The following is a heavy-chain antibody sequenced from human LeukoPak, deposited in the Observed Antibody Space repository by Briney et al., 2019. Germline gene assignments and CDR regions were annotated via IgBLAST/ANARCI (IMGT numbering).Heavy chain of an antibody. V-gene: IGHV1-2*06. J-gene: IGHJ1*01. CDR3: ARDRYCSSTSCYTTAYLQH. Sequence: ASVKVSCKAAGYTFTGYYMFWVRQAPGQGLEWMGRINPNSGGTNYAQKFQGRVTMTRDTSISTAYMELSRLRSGDTAVYYCARDRYCSSTSCYTTAYLQHWGQGTLVTVSS. CDR2: INPNSGGT. D-gene: IGHD2-2*01. CDR1: GYTFTGYY.